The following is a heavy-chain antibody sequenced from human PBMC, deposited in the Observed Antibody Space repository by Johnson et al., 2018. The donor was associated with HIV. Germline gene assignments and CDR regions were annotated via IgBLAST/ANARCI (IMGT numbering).Heavy chain of an antibody. D-gene: IGHD5-12*01. J-gene: IGHJ4*03. CDR1: GFTFSSYA. CDR2: ISYDGSNK. Sequence: QVQLVESGGGVVQPGRSLRLSCAASGFTFSSYAMHWVRQAPGKGLEWVAFISYDGSNKYYADSVKGRFTTSRDNSKNTLYLQMNSLRPEDTAVYYCASGDDDGFWGRGTLVTVSS. V-gene: IGHV3-30*04. CDR3: ASGDDDGF.